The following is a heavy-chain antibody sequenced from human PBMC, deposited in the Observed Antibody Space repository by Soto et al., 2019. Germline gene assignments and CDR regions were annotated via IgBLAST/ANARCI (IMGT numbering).Heavy chain of an antibody. CDR3: ARDRGQWLVHGGFDI. Sequence: QVQLQESGPGLVKPSETLSLTCTVSGGSMSSYYWSWIRQPPGKGLEWIGYIYYSGSTNYNPSLKSRVTISVDTSKNQFSLKLSSVTAADTALYYCARDRGQWLVHGGFDIWGQGTMVSVSS. D-gene: IGHD6-19*01. J-gene: IGHJ3*02. CDR2: IYYSGST. V-gene: IGHV4-59*01. CDR1: GGSMSSYY.